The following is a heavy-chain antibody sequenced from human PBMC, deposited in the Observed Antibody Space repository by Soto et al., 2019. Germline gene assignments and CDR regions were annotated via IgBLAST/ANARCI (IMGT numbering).Heavy chain of an antibody. D-gene: IGHD2-15*01. J-gene: IGHJ4*02. CDR1: GYTFTSYD. CDR3: ARVVSCSGGSCYLTLDY. V-gene: IGHV1-8*01. CDR2: MNPNSGNT. Sequence: QVQLVQSGAEVKKPGASVKVSCKASGYTFTSYDINWVRQATGQGLEWMGWMNPNSGNTGYAQKFQGRVTMTRNTSISTAYMGLSSLRSEDTAVYYCARVVSCSGGSCYLTLDYWGQGTLVTVSS.